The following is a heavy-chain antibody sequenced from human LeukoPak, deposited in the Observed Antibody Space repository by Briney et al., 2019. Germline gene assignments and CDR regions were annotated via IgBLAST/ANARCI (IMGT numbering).Heavy chain of an antibody. V-gene: IGHV7-4-1*02. CDR2: INTNTGNP. J-gene: IGHJ5*02. CDR1: GYTFTSYA. D-gene: IGHD6-19*01. CDR3: ARDSEVRAVAGTQYNWFDP. Sequence: ASVKVSCKASGYTFTSYAMNWVRQAPGQGLEWMGWINTNTGNPTYAQGFTGRFVFSLDTSVSTAYLQISSLKAEDTAVYYCARDSEVRAVAGTQYNWFDPWGQGTLVTVSS.